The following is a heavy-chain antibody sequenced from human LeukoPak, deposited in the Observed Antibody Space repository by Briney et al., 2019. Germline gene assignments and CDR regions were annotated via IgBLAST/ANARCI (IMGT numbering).Heavy chain of an antibody. V-gene: IGHV3-23*01. CDR3: AKGNRYCSSTSCYPTSFDY. CDR2: ISGNGGST. J-gene: IGHJ4*02. Sequence: PGGSLRLSCAASGFTFSSYAMSWVRQAPGKGLEWVSGISGNGGSTYYADSVKGRFTISRDNSKNTLYLQMNSLRAEDTAVYYCAKGNRYCSSTSCYPTSFDYWGQGTLVTVSS. CDR1: GFTFSSYA. D-gene: IGHD2-2*01.